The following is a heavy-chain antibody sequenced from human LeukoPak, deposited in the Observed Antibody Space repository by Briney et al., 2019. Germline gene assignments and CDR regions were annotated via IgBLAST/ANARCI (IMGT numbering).Heavy chain of an antibody. CDR2: IIPILGIA. CDR3: ARAPEGGYYYYDY. D-gene: IGHD3-22*01. Sequence: ASVKVSCKASGGTFSSYAISWVRQAPGQGLEWMGRIIPILGIANYAQKFQGRVTITTDESTSTAYMELSSLRSEDTAVYYCARAPEGGYYYYDYWGQGTLVTVSS. J-gene: IGHJ4*02. V-gene: IGHV1-69*04. CDR1: GGTFSSYA.